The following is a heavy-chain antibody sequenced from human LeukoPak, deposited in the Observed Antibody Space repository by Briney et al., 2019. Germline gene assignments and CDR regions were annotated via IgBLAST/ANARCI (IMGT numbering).Heavy chain of an antibody. J-gene: IGHJ4*02. CDR3: ARDESYYYDSSGYPHFDY. V-gene: IGHV1-18*01. D-gene: IGHD3-22*01. CDR1: GYTFTSYG. CDR2: ISAYNGNT. Sequence: ASVKVSCKASGYTFTSYGISWVRQAPGQGLEWMGWISAYNGNTNYAQKLQGRVTMTTDTSTSTAYMELRSLRSDDTAVYYCARDESYYYDSSGYPHFDYWGQGTLVTVSS.